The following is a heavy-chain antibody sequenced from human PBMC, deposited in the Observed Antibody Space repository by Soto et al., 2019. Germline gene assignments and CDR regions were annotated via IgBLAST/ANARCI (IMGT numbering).Heavy chain of an antibody. D-gene: IGHD1-26*01. Sequence: QVQLQQWGAGLLKPSETLSLTCAVYGKSLSSYYWSWIRQPPGKALEWIGEINHSGNTNYNPSLKSRVTISVDTSKNHLFLSLSSVTAADTAMYYCARHHVRGRTIAGAAEFWGQGTLVTVSS. J-gene: IGHJ4*02. CDR1: GKSLSSYY. V-gene: IGHV4-34*01. CDR3: ARHHVRGRTIAGAAEF. CDR2: INHSGNT.